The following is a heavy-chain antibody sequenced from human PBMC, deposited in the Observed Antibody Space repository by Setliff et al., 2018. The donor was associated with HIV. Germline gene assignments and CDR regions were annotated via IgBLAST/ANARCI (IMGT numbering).Heavy chain of an antibody. Sequence: LSLSCTVSGGSISSGSYYWSWIRQPAGKGLQWIGRIYTSGSTNYNPSLKSRVTITVDTSKNQFSLKLNSVTSADTAVYFCARITMPRGGAFDLWGQGTLVTVSS. CDR1: GGSISSGSYY. V-gene: IGHV4-61*02. D-gene: IGHD2-2*01. CDR3: ARITMPRGGAFDL. J-gene: IGHJ3*01. CDR2: IYTSGST.